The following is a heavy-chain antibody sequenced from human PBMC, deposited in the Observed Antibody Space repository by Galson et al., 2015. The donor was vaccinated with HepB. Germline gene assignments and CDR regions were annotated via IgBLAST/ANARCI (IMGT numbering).Heavy chain of an antibody. V-gene: IGHV3-23*01. CDR3: AKMDRGDTMVQGVIITFVEV. J-gene: IGHJ6*04. CDR1: GFTFSSYA. D-gene: IGHD3-10*01. CDR2: ISGSGGST. Sequence: SLRLSCAASGFTFSSYAMSWVRQAPGKGLEWVSAISGSGGSTYYADSVKGRFTISRDNSKNTRYLQMNSLRAEDTAVYYCAKMDRGDTMVQGVIITFVEVWGIGTTVTVSS.